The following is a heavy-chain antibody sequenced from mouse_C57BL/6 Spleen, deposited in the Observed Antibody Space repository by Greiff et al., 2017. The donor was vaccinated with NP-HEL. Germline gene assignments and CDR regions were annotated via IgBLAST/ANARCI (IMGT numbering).Heavy chain of an antibody. CDR1: GYTFTSYW. CDR3: ARVNGGYFDY. J-gene: IGHJ2*01. CDR2: IYPSDSET. V-gene: IGHV1-61*01. Sequence: QVQLQQPGAELVRPGSSVKLSCKASGYTFTSYWMDWVKQRPGQGLEWIGNIYPSDSETHYNQKFKDKATLTVDKSSSTAYMQLSSLTSEDSAVYYCARVNGGYFDYWGQGTTLTVSS.